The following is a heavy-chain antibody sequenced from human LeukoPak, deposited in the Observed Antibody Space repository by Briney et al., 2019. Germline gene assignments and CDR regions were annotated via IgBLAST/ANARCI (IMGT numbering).Heavy chain of an antibody. CDR3: ARDRRVAVGALDY. J-gene: IGHJ4*02. Sequence: GGSLRLSCAASEFTFSNYWMSWVRQAPGKGLEWVANIKQDGSEKYYVDSVKGRFTISRDNAKNSLYLQMNSLRAEDTAVYYCARDRRVAVGALDYWGQGTLVTVSS. V-gene: IGHV3-7*01. CDR2: IKQDGSEK. CDR1: EFTFSNYW. D-gene: IGHD6-19*01.